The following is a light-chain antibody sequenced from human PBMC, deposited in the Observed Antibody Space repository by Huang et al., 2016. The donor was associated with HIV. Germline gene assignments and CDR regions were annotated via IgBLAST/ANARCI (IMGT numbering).Light chain of an antibody. CDR3: QQSAKTPRT. CDR1: QNIKRY. J-gene: IGKJ2*01. CDR2: AAS. V-gene: IGKV1-39*01. Sequence: DIQITQSPSSLSASVGDTVIITCRASQNIKRYLNWYQQEPGKAPKLLISAASNLPRGDPSTFSGSGSGTDFTLTNNSLQPEDSATYYCQQSAKTPRTFGQGTKLEI.